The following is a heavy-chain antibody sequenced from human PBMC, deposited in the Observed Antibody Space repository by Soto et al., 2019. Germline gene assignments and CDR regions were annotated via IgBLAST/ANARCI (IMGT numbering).Heavy chain of an antibody. V-gene: IGHV1-69*13. J-gene: IGHJ5*02. CDR2: IIPIFGTA. Sequence: ASVKVSCKASGGTFSSYAISWGRQAPGQGLEWMGGIIPIFGTANYAQKFQGRVTITADESTSTAYMELSSLRSEDTAVYYCARCYGSGSYEGIWFDPWGQGTLVTVSS. CDR1: GGTFSSYA. D-gene: IGHD3-10*01. CDR3: ARCYGSGSYEGIWFDP.